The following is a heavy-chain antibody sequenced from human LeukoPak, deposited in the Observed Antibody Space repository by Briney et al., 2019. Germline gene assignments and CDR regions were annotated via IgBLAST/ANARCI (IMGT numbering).Heavy chain of an antibody. Sequence: PSETLSLTCAVYGGSFSGYYWSWIRQPPGKGLEWIGEINHSGSTNYNPSLKSRVTISVDTSKNQFSLKLSSVTAADTAVYYCASQMVRGVIGYWGQGTLVTVSS. CDR3: ASQMVRGVIGY. D-gene: IGHD3-10*01. V-gene: IGHV4-34*01. CDR2: INHSGST. J-gene: IGHJ4*02. CDR1: GGSFSGYY.